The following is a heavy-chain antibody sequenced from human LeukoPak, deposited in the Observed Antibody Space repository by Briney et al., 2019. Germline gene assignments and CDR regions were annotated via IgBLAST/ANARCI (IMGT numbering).Heavy chain of an antibody. Sequence: SSETLSLTCTVSGGSISSSSYYWGWIRQPPGKGLEWIGSIYYSGSTYYNPSLKSRVTISVDTSKNQFSLKLSSVTAADTAVYYCASINYYGSGSVDYWGQGTLVTVSS. J-gene: IGHJ4*02. D-gene: IGHD3-10*01. CDR1: GGSISSSSYY. CDR2: IYYSGST. V-gene: IGHV4-39*07. CDR3: ASINYYGSGSVDY.